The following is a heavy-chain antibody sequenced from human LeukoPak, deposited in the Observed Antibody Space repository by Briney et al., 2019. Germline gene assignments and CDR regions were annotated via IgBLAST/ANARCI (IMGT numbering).Heavy chain of an antibody. CDR2: ITSSGNTT. J-gene: IGHJ2*01. CDR1: DFTFSFYA. CDR3: AKDFGGSDYDWYFDL. Sequence: GGSLGLSCEVSDFTFSFYAMSWVRQAPGKGLEWVAGITSSGNTTYYADPVKGRFTISRDNSNNILHLQMNSLRAEDTAIYYCAKDFGGSDYDWYFDLWGRGIVVTVSS. V-gene: IGHV3-23*01. D-gene: IGHD1-26*01.